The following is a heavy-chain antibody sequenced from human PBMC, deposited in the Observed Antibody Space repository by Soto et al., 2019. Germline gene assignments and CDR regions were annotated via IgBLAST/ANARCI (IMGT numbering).Heavy chain of an antibody. D-gene: IGHD2-21*01. V-gene: IGHV3-7*01. CDR3: ASARHIGP. J-gene: IGHJ5*02. CDR1: GFTFSSYW. CDR2: IKQDGSEK. Sequence: GGSLRLSCAASGFTFSSYWMIWVRQAPGKGLEWVANIKQDGSEKNYVDSVKGRFTISRDNAKNSLYLQMNSLRADDTAVYYCASARHIGPWGQGTLVTVSS.